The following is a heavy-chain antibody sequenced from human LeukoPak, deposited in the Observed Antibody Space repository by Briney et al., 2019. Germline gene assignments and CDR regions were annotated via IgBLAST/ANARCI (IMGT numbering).Heavy chain of an antibody. Sequence: SETLSLTCAVYGGSFGGYYWSWIRQPPGKGLEWIGEINHSGNTNYNPSLKSRVTISVDTSKNQFSLKLSSVTAADTAVYYCASVSCSSTSCWEPADYWGQETLVTVSS. CDR2: INHSGNT. CDR3: ASVSCSSTSCWEPADY. V-gene: IGHV4-34*01. D-gene: IGHD2-2*01. CDR1: GGSFGGYY. J-gene: IGHJ4*02.